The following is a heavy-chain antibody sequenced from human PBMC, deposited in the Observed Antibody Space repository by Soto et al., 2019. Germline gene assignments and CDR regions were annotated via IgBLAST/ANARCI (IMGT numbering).Heavy chain of an antibody. D-gene: IGHD3-9*01. CDR1: GFTVSSNY. CDR2: IYSGDST. J-gene: IGHJ4*02. Sequence: GGSLRLSCAASGFTVSSNYMTWVRQAPGKGLEWVSVIYSGDSTYYADSVKGRFTISRDNSKNTLYLQMNSLRAEDTAVYYCASGKYYDILTGYSAHFDYWGQGTLVTVSS. V-gene: IGHV3-53*01. CDR3: ASGKYYDILTGYSAHFDY.